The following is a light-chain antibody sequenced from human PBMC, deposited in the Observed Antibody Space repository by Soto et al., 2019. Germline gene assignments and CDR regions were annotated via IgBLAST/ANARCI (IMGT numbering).Light chain of an antibody. Sequence: DIQMTQSPSTLSASVGDRVTITCRASQSIRSLLAWYQQKPGKAPKVLIYDASSLQSGVPPRFSGSGSGTEFTLTISSLQPDDFATYYCQQYNSYSPDTFGQGTKVDIK. J-gene: IGKJ1*01. V-gene: IGKV1-5*01. CDR3: QQYNSYSPDT. CDR1: QSIRSL. CDR2: DAS.